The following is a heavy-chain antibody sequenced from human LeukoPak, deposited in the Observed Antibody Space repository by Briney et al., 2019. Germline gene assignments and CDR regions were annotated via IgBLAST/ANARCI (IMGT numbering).Heavy chain of an antibody. CDR3: ARDKGIAVAGTTLSY. J-gene: IGHJ4*02. Sequence: GGSLRLSCAASGFTFSSYGMHWVRQAPGKGLEWVAFIRYDGSNKYYADSVKGRFTISRDNSKNSLYLQMNSLRAEDTAVYYCARDKGIAVAGTTLSYWGQGTLVTVSS. V-gene: IGHV3-30*02. CDR1: GFTFSSYG. CDR2: IRYDGSNK. D-gene: IGHD6-19*01.